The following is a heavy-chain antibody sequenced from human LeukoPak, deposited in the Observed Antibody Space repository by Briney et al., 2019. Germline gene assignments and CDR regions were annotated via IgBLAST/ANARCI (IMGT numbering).Heavy chain of an antibody. Sequence: PGGSLRLSCAASGFSFSNYWMTWLRQAPRKGLEWVANIKQDGSEKYYVDSVKGRFTISRDNAKNSLYLQMNSLRAEDTAVYYCAREVGTLRYYYDSSGYKNWGQGTLVTVSS. CDR2: IKQDGSEK. CDR3: AREVGTLRYYYDSSGYKN. D-gene: IGHD3-22*01. J-gene: IGHJ4*02. CDR1: GFSFSNYW. V-gene: IGHV3-7*01.